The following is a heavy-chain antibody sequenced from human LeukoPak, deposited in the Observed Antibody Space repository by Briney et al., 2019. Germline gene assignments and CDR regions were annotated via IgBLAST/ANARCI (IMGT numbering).Heavy chain of an antibody. V-gene: IGHV3-7*01. CDR1: GFTFSIYW. CDR2: IKQDGSEK. CDR3: SREISSWYRTEGRFDP. Sequence: GGSLRLSCAASGFTFSIYWMSWVRQAPGKGLEWVANIKQDGSEKYYVDSVNGRFTISRDNVKNSLYLQMNSLRAEDTAVYYSSREISSWYRTEGRFDPWGQGTLVTVSS. D-gene: IGHD6-13*01. J-gene: IGHJ5*02.